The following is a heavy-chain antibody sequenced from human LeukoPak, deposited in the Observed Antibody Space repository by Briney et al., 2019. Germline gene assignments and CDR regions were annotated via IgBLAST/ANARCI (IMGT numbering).Heavy chain of an antibody. J-gene: IGHJ4*02. CDR2: ITSDGDNT. D-gene: IGHD6-19*01. Sequence: GGSLRLSCAASGFTFSAFAMTWVRQAPGKGLEWVSTITSDGDNTYSADSVKGRITFSRDDSKNTLSLQLRSLRAEDTAVYYCAKDLSYTSGSSDYWGQGTLVTVSS. CDR3: AKDLSYTSGSSDY. V-gene: IGHV3-23*01. CDR1: GFTFSAFA.